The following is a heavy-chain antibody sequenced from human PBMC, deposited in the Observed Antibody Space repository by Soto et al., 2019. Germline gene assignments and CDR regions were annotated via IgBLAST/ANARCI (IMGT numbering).Heavy chain of an antibody. D-gene: IGHD2-15*01. Sequence: EVQLVESGGGLVQPGGSLRLSCAASGFTFSNYWMYWVRQAPGKGLVWVSRINSDGSVSSYADSVKGRLTISRDNVKNTLYLQMDSLRAEDTAVYYCARRDCVGGTCYSLAGSFYYYMAVWSKGTTVPVFS. CDR1: GFTFSNYW. CDR3: ARRDCVGGTCYSLAGSFYYYMAV. J-gene: IGHJ6*03. CDR2: INSDGSVS. V-gene: IGHV3-74*01.